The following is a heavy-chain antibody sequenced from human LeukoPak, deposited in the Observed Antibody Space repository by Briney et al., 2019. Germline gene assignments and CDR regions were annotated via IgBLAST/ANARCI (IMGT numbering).Heavy chain of an antibody. CDR2: ISYDGSNE. V-gene: IGHV3-30*18. CDR3: AKDLSGWFQYLQH. Sequence: GRSLRLSCATSGLTFSSYGMRWVRQAPGKGLEWVAVISYDGSNESYADSVKGRFTISRDNSKNTLYLQMNGLRAEDTAVYYCAKDLSGWFQYLQHWGQGTLVTVSS. D-gene: IGHD6-19*01. CDR1: GLTFSSYG. J-gene: IGHJ1*01.